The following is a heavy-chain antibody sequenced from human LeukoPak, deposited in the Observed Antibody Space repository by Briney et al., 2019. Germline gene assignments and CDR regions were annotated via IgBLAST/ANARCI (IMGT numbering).Heavy chain of an antibody. CDR3: AKLEPFDY. CDR2: ISGSGGST. J-gene: IGHJ4*02. CDR1: GFTFGDHY. Sequence: GGSRRLSCATSGFTFGDHYMDWVRQAPGKGLEWVSAISGSGGSTYYADSVKGRFTISRDNSKNTLYLQMNSLRAEDTAVYYCAKLEPFDYWGQGTLVTVSS. V-gene: IGHV3-23*01.